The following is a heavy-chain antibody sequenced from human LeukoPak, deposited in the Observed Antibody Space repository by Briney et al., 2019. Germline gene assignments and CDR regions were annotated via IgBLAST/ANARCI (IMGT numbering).Heavy chain of an antibody. V-gene: IGHV3-74*01. Sequence: PGGSLRLSCAASGFTFRNYWMHWVRHYPGKGLVWVSRIHSDGSVTTYADSVKGRFTISRDNAKNSLYLQMNSLRAEDTAVYYCARRRDIVVVPAAYNWFDPWGQGTLVTVSS. CDR3: ARRRDIVVVPAAYNWFDP. J-gene: IGHJ5*02. CDR2: IHSDGSVT. D-gene: IGHD2-2*01. CDR1: GFTFRNYW.